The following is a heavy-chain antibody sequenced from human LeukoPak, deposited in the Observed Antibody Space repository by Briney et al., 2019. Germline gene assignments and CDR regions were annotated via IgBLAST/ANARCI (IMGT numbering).Heavy chain of an antibody. D-gene: IGHD3-10*01. CDR3: ASRGGSGKYDFDF. V-gene: IGHV1-2*02. Sequence: ASVKVSCKASGYTFTGYFMHWVRQAPGQGHEWMGWINPNSGDTNYAQKFQGRVTMTRDTSISTAYMELSSLRYDDTAVYYCASRGGSGKYDFDFWGQGTLVTVSS. CDR1: GYTFTGYF. J-gene: IGHJ4*02. CDR2: INPNSGDT.